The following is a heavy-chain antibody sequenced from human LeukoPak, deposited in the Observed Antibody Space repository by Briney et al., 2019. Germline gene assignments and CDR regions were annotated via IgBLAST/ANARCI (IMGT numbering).Heavy chain of an antibody. J-gene: IGHJ4*02. V-gene: IGHV3-23*01. D-gene: IGHD3-9*01. CDR3: AKYYDILTGYYTAPSYFDY. CDR1: GFTFSSYA. CDR2: ISGSGGST. Sequence: GSLRLSCAASGFTFSSYAMSWVRQAPGKGLEWVSAISGSGGSTYYADSVKGRFTISRDNSKNTLYLQMNSLRAEDTAVYYCAKYYDILTGYYTAPSYFDYWGQGTLVTVSS.